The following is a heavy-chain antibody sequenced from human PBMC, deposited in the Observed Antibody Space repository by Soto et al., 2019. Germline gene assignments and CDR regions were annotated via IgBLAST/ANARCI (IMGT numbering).Heavy chain of an antibody. Sequence: EVQLLESGGGLVQPGGSLRLSCAASGFTFSNYAMTWVRQAPGMGLECVSTINTSGGNTHYADSVKGRFSVSRDNSKNTLSLQMNSLRAEDTAVYYCTKDWQHDSWGQGTLVTVSS. CDR2: INTSGGNT. J-gene: IGHJ5*01. V-gene: IGHV3-23*01. D-gene: IGHD6-13*01. CDR3: TKDWQHDS. CDR1: GFTFSNYA.